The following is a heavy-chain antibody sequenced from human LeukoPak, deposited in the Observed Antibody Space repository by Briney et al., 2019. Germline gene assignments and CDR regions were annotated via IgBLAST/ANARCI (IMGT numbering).Heavy chain of an antibody. CDR3: VTEPGYCTGGRCYGGWFDP. V-gene: IGHV4-34*01. D-gene: IGHD2-15*01. CDR2: INHSGNT. Sequence: SETLSLTCAVYGGSFSGYYWSWIRQAPGKGLEWIGEINHSGNTNYNPSLKSRVTTSVDTSKNQFSLKLSSVTAADTAVYYCVTEPGYCTGGRCYGGWFDPWGQGTLVTVSS. J-gene: IGHJ5*02. CDR1: GGSFSGYY.